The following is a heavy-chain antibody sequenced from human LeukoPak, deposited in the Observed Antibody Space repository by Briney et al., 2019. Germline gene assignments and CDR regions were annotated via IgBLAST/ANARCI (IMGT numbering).Heavy chain of an antibody. D-gene: IGHD2-2*01. CDR3: ARELVVAPYYYYYMDV. Sequence: SETLSLTCTVSGGSVSSGSYYWSWIRQPPGKGLEWIGYIYYSGSTNYNPSLKSRVTISADTSKNQFSLKLSSVTAADTAVYYCARELVVAPYYYYYMDVWGKGTTVTVSS. CDR2: IYYSGST. J-gene: IGHJ6*03. CDR1: GGSVSSGSYY. V-gene: IGHV4-61*01.